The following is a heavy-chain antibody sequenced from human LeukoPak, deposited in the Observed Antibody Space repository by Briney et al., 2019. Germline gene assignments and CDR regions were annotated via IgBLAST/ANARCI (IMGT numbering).Heavy chain of an antibody. CDR3: ARGGYNDFWSGYSFDY. Sequence: PSQTLSLTCAVSGGSISSGGYSRSWIRQPPGKGLEWIGYIYHSGSTYYNPSLKSRVTISVDRSKNQFSLKLSSVTAADTAVYYCARGGYNDFWSGYSFDYWGQGTLVTVSS. CDR2: IYHSGST. CDR1: GGSISSGGYS. D-gene: IGHD3-3*01. V-gene: IGHV4-30-2*01. J-gene: IGHJ4*02.